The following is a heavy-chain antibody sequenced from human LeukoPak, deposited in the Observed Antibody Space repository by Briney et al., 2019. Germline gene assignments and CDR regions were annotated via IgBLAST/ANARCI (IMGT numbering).Heavy chain of an antibody. CDR1: GYTFSSFA. J-gene: IGHJ5*01. CDR3: ARNKAVPGPGVWFDF. V-gene: IGHV1-3*01. CDR2: IHAGNGHT. D-gene: IGHD4-17*01. Sequence: ASVKVSCKASGYTFSSFAIHWVRQAPGQRLEWMGWIHAGNGHTKYSQNLQGRFTITRDTAANTASMELTSLGSEDTALYFCARNKAVPGPGVWFDFWGQGTLVTVSS.